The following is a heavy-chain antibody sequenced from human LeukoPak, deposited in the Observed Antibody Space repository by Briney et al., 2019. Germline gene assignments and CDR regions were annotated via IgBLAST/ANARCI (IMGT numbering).Heavy chain of an antibody. CDR1: GGSFSGYY. CDR2: INHSGST. J-gene: IGHJ5*02. V-gene: IGHV4-34*01. CDR3: ARGVLIVAAGAWFDP. Sequence: PSETLSLTCAVYGGSFSGYYWSWIRQPPGKGLEWIGEINHSGSTNYNPSLKSRVTISVDTSKNQFSLKLSSVTAADTAVYYCARGVLIVAAGAWFDPWGQGTLVTVSS. D-gene: IGHD6-13*01.